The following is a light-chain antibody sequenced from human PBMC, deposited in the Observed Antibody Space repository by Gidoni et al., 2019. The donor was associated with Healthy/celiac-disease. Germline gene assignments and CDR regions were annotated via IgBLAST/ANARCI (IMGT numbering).Light chain of an antibody. CDR1: SSDVGVYNY. J-gene: IGLJ1*01. CDR3: SSYTSSSTLD. Sequence: QSALTQPSSVSGSPGQSITISCTGTSSDVGVYNYVSWYQQPPGKAPKLMFYDVSNRPSGVSNRFSGSKSGNTASLTISGLQAEDEADYYCSSYTSSSTLDFGTGTKVTVL. V-gene: IGLV2-14*03. CDR2: DVS.